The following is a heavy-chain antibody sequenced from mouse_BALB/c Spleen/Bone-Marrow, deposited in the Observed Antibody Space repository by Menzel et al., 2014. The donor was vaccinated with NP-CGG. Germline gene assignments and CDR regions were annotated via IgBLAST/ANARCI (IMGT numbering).Heavy chain of an antibody. J-gene: IGHJ2*01. CDR3: ASYYRYSFDY. D-gene: IGHD2-14*01. V-gene: IGHV14-3*02. CDR1: GFNIKDTY. Sequence: VQLQQSGAELVKPGASVKLSCTASGFNIKDTYMHWVKQRPEQGLEWIGRIDPANGNTKYDPKFQGKATITADTSSNTAYLQLSSLTSEDTAVYYCASYYRYSFDYWGQGTALTVSS. CDR2: IDPANGNT.